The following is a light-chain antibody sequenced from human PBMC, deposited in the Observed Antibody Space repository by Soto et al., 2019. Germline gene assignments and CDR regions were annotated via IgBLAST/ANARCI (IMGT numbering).Light chain of an antibody. CDR1: SSDVGGHNY. V-gene: IGLV2-8*01. Sequence: QSALTQPPSASGSPGQSVTISCTGTSSDVGGHNYVSWYRQHPGKAPQLLIFEVNNRPSGVPDRFSASKSGITASLTVSGLQHEDEAAYYCSSYTDSDNIVLFGGGTKLTVL. CDR3: SSYTDSDNIVL. J-gene: IGLJ2*01. CDR2: EVN.